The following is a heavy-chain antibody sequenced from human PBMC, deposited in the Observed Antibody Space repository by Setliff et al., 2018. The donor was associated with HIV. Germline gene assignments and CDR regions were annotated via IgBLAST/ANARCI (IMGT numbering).Heavy chain of an antibody. J-gene: IGHJ4*02. V-gene: IGHV1-3*01. CDR3: ARDHPGIDY. CDR2: IHAGSGDI. CDR1: GYTFTNNV. Sequence: ASVKVSCKASGYTFTNNVIHWVRQAPGQRLEWMGWIHAGSGDIQYSQKFQGRVTITRDTSASTVYMELSSLRSEDTAMYYCARDHPGIDYWGQGTMVTVYS.